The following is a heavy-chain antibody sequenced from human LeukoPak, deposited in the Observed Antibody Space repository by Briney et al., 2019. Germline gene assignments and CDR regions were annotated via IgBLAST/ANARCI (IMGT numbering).Heavy chain of an antibody. CDR3: ARHVRNSGSYPVLLFDP. CDR2: IYYSGST. J-gene: IGHJ5*02. D-gene: IGHD3-10*01. V-gene: IGHV4-38-2*02. CDR1: GYSISSGYY. Sequence: SETLSLTCTVSGYSISSGYYWGWIRQPPGKGLEWIGSIYYSGSTYYNPSLKSRVTISVDTSKNQFSLKLSSVTAADTAVYYCARHVRNSGSYPVLLFDPWGQGTLVTVSS.